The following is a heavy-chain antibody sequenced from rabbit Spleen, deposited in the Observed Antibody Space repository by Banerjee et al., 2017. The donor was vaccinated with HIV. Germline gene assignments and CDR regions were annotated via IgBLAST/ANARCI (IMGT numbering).Heavy chain of an antibody. CDR1: GFDFSSNA. CDR3: AREVHSGDYAMLLGAFDP. J-gene: IGHJ2*01. D-gene: IGHD2-1*01. CDR2: CYGGGNRDS. Sequence: QSLEESGGGLVQPEGSLALTCKASGFDFSSNAMCWVRQAPGKGPEWIACCYGGGNRDSYYANWAKGRFTISKTSSTTVTLQMTSLTAADTATYFCAREVHSGDYAMLLGAFDPWGPGTLVTVS. V-gene: IGHV1S40*01.